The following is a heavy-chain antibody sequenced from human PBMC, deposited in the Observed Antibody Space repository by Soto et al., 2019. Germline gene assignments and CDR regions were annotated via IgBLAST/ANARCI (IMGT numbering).Heavy chain of an antibody. CDR3: VRHEVAVSGAYNMDG. CDR2: IYYNGTT. Sequence: PSETLSLPCAVSPDSITSSGYYWGWIRQTPGKGLEWIGSIYYNGTTYYNPSLKSRVFISVDTSKDQFSLRLKSVTVADTATFYCVRHEVAVSGAYNMDGWGRGTTVTVSS. J-gene: IGHJ6*02. CDR1: PDSITSSGYY. D-gene: IGHD3-22*01. V-gene: IGHV4-39*01.